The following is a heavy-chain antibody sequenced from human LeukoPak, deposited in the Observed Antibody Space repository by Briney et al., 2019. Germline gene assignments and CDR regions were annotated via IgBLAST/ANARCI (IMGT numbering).Heavy chain of an antibody. V-gene: IGHV4-59*01. CDR2: IDHSGST. CDR1: GGSISSYY. CDR3: ARVSPGFQH. Sequence: SETLSLTCTISGGSISSYYWSWIRQPPGKGLEWVGEIDHSGSTNYNPSLKSRVTISVDTSKNQFSLKLSSVTAADTAVYYCARVSPGFQHWGQGTLVTVSS. J-gene: IGHJ1*01.